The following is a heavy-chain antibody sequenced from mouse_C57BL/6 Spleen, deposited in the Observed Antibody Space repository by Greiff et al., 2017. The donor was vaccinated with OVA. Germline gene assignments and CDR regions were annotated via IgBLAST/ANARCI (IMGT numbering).Heavy chain of an antibody. J-gene: IGHJ3*01. V-gene: IGHV1-82*01. CDR3: ASNYGSSSLFAY. Sequence: QVQLQQSGPELVKPGASVKISCKASGYAFSSSWMNWVKPRPGKGLEWIGRLYPGDGDTNYTGKFKGKATLTADKSSSPASMQLSSLTSEDSAVYFCASNYGSSSLFAYWGQGTLVTVSA. CDR1: GYAFSSSW. D-gene: IGHD1-1*01. CDR2: LYPGDGDT.